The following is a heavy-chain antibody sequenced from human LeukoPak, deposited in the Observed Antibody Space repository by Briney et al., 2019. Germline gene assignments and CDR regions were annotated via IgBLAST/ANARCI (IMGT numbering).Heavy chain of an antibody. J-gene: IGHJ4*02. V-gene: IGHV5-10-1*01. D-gene: IGHD3-10*01. CDR1: GYSFTSYW. Sequence: GESLKISCKGSGYSFTSYWISWVRQMPGKGLEWMGRIDPSDSYTNYSPSFQGHATISADKSIRTAYLRWSSLKASDPAMYYCARHANLLWFGELSTAQYYFDYWGQGTLVTVSS. CDR2: IDPSDSYT. CDR3: ARHANLLWFGELSTAQYYFDY.